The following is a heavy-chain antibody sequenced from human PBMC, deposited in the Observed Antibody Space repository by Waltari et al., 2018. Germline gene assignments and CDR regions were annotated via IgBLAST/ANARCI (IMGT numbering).Heavy chain of an antibody. D-gene: IGHD3-16*02. CDR2: IYSGGST. CDR3: ARARRVITFGGVIAYYFDY. J-gene: IGHJ4*02. V-gene: IGHV3-53*02. Sequence: EVQLVETGGGLIQPGGSLRLSCAASGFTVSSNYMSWVRQAPGKGLEWVSVIYSGGSTYYADSVKGRFTISRDKSKNTLYLQMNSLRAEDTAVYYCARARRVITFGGVIAYYFDYWGQGTLVTVSS. CDR1: GFTVSSNY.